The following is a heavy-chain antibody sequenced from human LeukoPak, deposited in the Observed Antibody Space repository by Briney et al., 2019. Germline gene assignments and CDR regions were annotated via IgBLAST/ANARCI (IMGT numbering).Heavy chain of an antibody. Sequence: GGSLRLSCAASGFTFSSYAMHWVRQAPGKGLEYVSAISSNGGSTYYANSVKGRFTISRDNSKNTLYLQMGSLRAEDMAVYYCARVPYDYYDSSGYYDYWGQGTLVTVSS. CDR1: GFTFSSYA. D-gene: IGHD3-22*01. J-gene: IGHJ4*02. CDR3: ARVPYDYYDSSGYYDY. CDR2: ISSNGGST. V-gene: IGHV3-64*01.